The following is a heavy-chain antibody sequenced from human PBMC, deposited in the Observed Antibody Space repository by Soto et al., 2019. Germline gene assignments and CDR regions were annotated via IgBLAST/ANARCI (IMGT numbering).Heavy chain of an antibody. CDR3: AGGPTWYYYAA. D-gene: IGHD3-10*01. Sequence: QVQLQESGPGLVKPSETLSLTCTVSGGSISSYYWSWIRQPPGKGLECIGYIYYSGSTNYNPSLKILVTMSVRTSKNQFSLKLSSVTAADTAVYYCAGGPTWYYYAAGGQGTLVTVSS. J-gene: IGHJ4*02. CDR1: GGSISSYY. V-gene: IGHV4-59*01. CDR2: IYYSGST.